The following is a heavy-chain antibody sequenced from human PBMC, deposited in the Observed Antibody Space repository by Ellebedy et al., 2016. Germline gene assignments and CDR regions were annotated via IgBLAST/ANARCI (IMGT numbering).Heavy chain of an antibody. V-gene: IGHV3-23*01. CDR3: AKDLSSGTFGKLWGCFDS. CDR2: VSTSGVTT. J-gene: IGHJ5*01. Sequence: GESLKISXAASGFAFSTYAMAWVRQAPGKGLEWVSCVSTSGVTTFYVDSVKGRFTISRDNSKKMINLQMNSLRAEDTAVYYCAKDLSSGTFGKLWGCFDSWGQGTLVTVSS. CDR1: GFAFSTYA. D-gene: IGHD2-21*01.